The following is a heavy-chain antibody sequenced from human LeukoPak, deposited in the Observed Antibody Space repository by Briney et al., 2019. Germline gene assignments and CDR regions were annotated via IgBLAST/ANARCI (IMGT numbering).Heavy chain of an antibody. CDR2: IYTSGST. D-gene: IGHD6-6*01. CDR1: GGSINSPTYY. CDR3: ARESYSSSYLFDF. Sequence: PSETLSLTCTVSGGSINSPTYYWSWIRQPAGKGLEWIGRIYTSGSTNYNPSLKSRVTMSVDTSKNQISLKVNSVTAADTAVYYCARESYSSSYLFDFWGQGTLVTVSS. J-gene: IGHJ4*02. V-gene: IGHV4-61*02.